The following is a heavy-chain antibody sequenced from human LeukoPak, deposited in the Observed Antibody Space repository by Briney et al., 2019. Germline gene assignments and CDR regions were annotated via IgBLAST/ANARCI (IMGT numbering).Heavy chain of an antibody. CDR1: GFTFSSYE. Sequence: GGSLRLSCAASGFTFSSYEMHWVRQAPGKGLEWVSSISSSSSYIYYADSVKGRFTISRDNAKNSLYLQMNSLRAEDTAVYYCARVAPHNNDAFDIWGQGTMVTVSS. J-gene: IGHJ3*02. V-gene: IGHV3-21*01. CDR3: ARVAPHNNDAFDI. CDR2: ISSSSSYI. D-gene: IGHD1-1*01.